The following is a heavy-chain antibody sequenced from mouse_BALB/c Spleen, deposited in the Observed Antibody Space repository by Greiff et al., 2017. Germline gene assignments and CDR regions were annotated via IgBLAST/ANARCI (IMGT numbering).Heavy chain of an antibody. CDR3: ARAYDGYYGAMDY. Sequence: DVKLVESGGGLVKPGGSLKLSCAASGFTFSSYTMSWVRQTPEKRLEWVATISSGGGNTYYPDSVKGRFTISVDNAKNNLYLQMSSLRSEDTALYYCARAYDGYYGAMDYWGQGTSVTVSS. J-gene: IGHJ4*01. CDR2: ISSGGGNT. D-gene: IGHD2-3*01. CDR1: GFTFSSYT. V-gene: IGHV5-9*03.